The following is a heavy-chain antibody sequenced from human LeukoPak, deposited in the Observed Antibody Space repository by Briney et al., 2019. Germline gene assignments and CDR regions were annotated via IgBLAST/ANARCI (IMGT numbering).Heavy chain of an antibody. Sequence: GGSLRLSCAASGFTFSSYAMHWVRQAPGKGLEWAAVISYDGSNKYYADSVKSRFTISRDNSKNTLYLQMNSLRAEDTAVYYCARDGYCSGGSCGYFDYWGQGTLVTVSS. J-gene: IGHJ4*02. D-gene: IGHD2-15*01. CDR2: ISYDGSNK. V-gene: IGHV3-30*04. CDR3: ARDGYCSGGSCGYFDY. CDR1: GFTFSSYA.